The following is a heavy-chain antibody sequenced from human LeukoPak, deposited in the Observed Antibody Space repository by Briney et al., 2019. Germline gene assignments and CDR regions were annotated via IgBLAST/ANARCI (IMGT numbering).Heavy chain of an antibody. CDR1: GFTLSTNA. V-gene: IGHV3-23*01. CDR2: ISGSGAST. D-gene: IGHD4-11*01. Sequence: GGSLRLSCLTSGFTLSTNAMSWVRQAPGKGLEWISGISGSGASTYYADSVKGRFTISRDNSKNTLYLQMNSLRAEDTAVYYCANTPISNYDYWGQGTLVTVSS. J-gene: IGHJ4*02. CDR3: ANTPISNYDY.